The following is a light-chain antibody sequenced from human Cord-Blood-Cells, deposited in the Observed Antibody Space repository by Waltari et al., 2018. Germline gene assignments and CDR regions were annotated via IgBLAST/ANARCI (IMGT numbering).Light chain of an antibody. Sequence: QSALTQPASVSGSPGQSITISCTGTSSDVGGYNYVSWYQQRPGKAPKLMIYDVSKRPSGVSNRFSGSKSGNTASLTISGLQAEDEADYYCSSYTSSSTLVFGTGTKVTVL. V-gene: IGLV2-14*01. CDR2: DVS. CDR3: SSYTSSSTLV. J-gene: IGLJ1*01. CDR1: SSDVGGYNY.